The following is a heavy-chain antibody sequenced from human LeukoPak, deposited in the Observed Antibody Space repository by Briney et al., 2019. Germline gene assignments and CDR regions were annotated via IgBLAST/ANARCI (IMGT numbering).Heavy chain of an antibody. Sequence: GGSLRLSCAASGFTLSSYAMHWVRQAPGKGLEWVAVISYDGSNKYYADSVKGRFTISRDNSKSTLYLQMNSLRAEDTAVYYCARVGGGNYYYYYMDVWGKGTTVTVSS. CDR1: GFTLSSYA. J-gene: IGHJ6*03. V-gene: IGHV3-30*04. CDR2: ISYDGSNK. CDR3: ARVGGGNYYYYYMDV. D-gene: IGHD1-26*01.